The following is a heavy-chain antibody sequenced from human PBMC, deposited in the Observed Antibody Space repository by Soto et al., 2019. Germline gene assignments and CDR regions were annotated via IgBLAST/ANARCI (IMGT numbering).Heavy chain of an antibody. Sequence: GGSLRLSCAGSGFTFSNFLMHWVRQAPGKGLVWVARINTDGIGTSHADSVKGRFTISRDNAKSTLYLQMNSLREEDSAMYYCARQKGLGATHYWGRGNLGTLS. CDR1: GFTFSNFL. V-gene: IGHV3-74*01. CDR2: INTDGIGT. J-gene: IGHJ4*02. D-gene: IGHD1-26*01. CDR3: ARQKGLGATHY.